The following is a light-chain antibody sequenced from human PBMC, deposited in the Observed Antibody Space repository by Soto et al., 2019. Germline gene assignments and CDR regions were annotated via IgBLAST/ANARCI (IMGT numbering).Light chain of an antibody. V-gene: IGKV4-1*01. CDR3: QQYYSTPVT. Sequence: DILMTQSPDSLAVSLGERATINCKSSQSVLYSSNNKNYLAWYQQKPGQPPKLLIYWASTRESGVPDRFSGSGSGTDFTLTISSLQAEDVAVYYCQQYYSTPVTFGQGTKVDIK. CDR1: QSVLYSSNNKNY. J-gene: IGKJ1*01. CDR2: WAS.